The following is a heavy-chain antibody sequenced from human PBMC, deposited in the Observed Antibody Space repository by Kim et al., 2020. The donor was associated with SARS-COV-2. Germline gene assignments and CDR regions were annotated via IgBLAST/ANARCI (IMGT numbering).Heavy chain of an antibody. V-gene: IGHV5-51*01. CDR1: GYSFTSYW. D-gene: IGHD6-6*01. Sequence: GESLKISCKGSGYSFTSYWIGWVRQMPGKGLEWMGIIYPGDSDTRYSPSFQGQVTISADKSISTAYLQWSSLKASDTAMYYCARHDPAARRNYYFDYWGQGTLVTVSS. J-gene: IGHJ4*02. CDR3: ARHDPAARRNYYFDY. CDR2: IYPGDSDT.